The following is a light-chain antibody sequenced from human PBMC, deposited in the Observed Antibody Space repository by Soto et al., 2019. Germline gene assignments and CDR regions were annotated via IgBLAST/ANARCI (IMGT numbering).Light chain of an antibody. J-gene: IGKJ4*01. CDR2: GAS. Sequence: EFVLTQSPGTLSLSPGERATLSCRATQSVSSSYLAWYQQKPGQAPRILIYGASTRATGIPDRFSGSGSGTDFTLTISRLEPEDFAVYYCQQYGSSPPLTFGGATKVEIK. CDR3: QQYGSSPPLT. V-gene: IGKV3-20*01. CDR1: QSVSSSY.